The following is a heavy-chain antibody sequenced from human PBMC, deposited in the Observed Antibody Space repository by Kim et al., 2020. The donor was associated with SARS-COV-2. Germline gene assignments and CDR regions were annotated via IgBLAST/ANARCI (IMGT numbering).Heavy chain of an antibody. CDR3: ARGLGGYKTYFDY. CDR2: ISYDGSNK. Sequence: GGSLRLSCAASGFTFSSYAMHWVRQAPGKGLEWVAVISYDGSNKYYADSVKARFTISRDNSKNTLYLQMNSLRAEDTAVYYCARGLGGYKTYFDYWGQGTLVTVSS. CDR1: GFTFSSYA. J-gene: IGHJ4*02. D-gene: IGHD5-12*01. V-gene: IGHV3-30*04.